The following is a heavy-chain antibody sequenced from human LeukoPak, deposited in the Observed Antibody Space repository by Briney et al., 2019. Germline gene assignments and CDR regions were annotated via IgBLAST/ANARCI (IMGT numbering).Heavy chain of an antibody. CDR2: IYSGGST. J-gene: IGHJ3*02. CDR1: GFTFSSYS. V-gene: IGHV3-66*01. Sequence: GGSLRLSCAASGFTFSSYSMNWVRQAPGKGLEWVSVIYSGGSTYYADSVKGRFTISRDNSKNTLYLQMNSLRAEDTAVYYCARVFDAFDIWGQGTMVTVSS. CDR3: ARVFDAFDI.